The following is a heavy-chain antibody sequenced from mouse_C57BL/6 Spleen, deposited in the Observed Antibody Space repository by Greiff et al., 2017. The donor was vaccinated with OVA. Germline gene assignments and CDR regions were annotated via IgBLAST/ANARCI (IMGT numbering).Heavy chain of an antibody. CDR2: IYPRDGST. CDR3: ARGMDYYGSSYPYWYFDV. CDR1: GYTFTSYD. Sequence: VKLQESGPELVKPGASVKLSCKASGYTFTSYDINWVKQRPGQGLEWIGWIYPRDGSTKYNEKFKGKATLTVDKSSSTAYMELHSLTSEDSAVYFCARGMDYYGSSYPYWYFDVWGTGTTVTVSS. J-gene: IGHJ1*03. V-gene: IGHV1-85*01. D-gene: IGHD1-1*01.